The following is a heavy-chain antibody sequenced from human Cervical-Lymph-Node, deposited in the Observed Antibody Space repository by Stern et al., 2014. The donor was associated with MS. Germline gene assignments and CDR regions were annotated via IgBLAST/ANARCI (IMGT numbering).Heavy chain of an antibody. D-gene: IGHD5-18*01. CDR1: GLTFSSHA. CDR3: ARTKDTVMVTHYYYGMDV. Sequence: VQLVESGGGLVQPGGSLRLSCAASGLTFSSHAMTWVRPSPGRGLEWVSTISGSGGRTDYVDSVKGRFTISRDDSKHTLYLQMNSLRAEDTAVYYCARTKDTVMVTHYYYGMDVWGQGTTVTVSS. J-gene: IGHJ6*02. V-gene: IGHV3-23*04. CDR2: ISGSGGRT.